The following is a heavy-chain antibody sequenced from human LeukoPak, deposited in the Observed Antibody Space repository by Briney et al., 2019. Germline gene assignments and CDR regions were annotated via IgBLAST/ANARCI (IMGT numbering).Heavy chain of an antibody. Sequence: SETLSLTCIVSGYSINSGYHWGWIRQPPGKGLEWIGSIYHSGSTYYNPSLKSRVTISIDTSKNQFSLKLSSVTAADTAVYYCAREVRDYYDSSGKPYDAFDIWGQGTMVTVSS. D-gene: IGHD3-22*01. CDR3: AREVRDYYDSSGKPYDAFDI. J-gene: IGHJ3*02. CDR2: IYHSGST. V-gene: IGHV4-38-2*02. CDR1: GYSINSGYH.